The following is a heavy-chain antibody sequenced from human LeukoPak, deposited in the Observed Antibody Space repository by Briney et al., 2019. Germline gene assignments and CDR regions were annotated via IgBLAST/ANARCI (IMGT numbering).Heavy chain of an antibody. CDR1: GYTFSSYA. V-gene: IGHV7-4-1*02. CDR2: INTNTGNP. CDR3: ARVRIGYCSGGSCYSYNWFDP. J-gene: IGHJ5*02. Sequence: ASVKVSCKASGYTFSSYAMNWVRQAPGQGLEWMGWINTNTGNPTYAQGFTGRFVFSLDTSVSTAYLQISSLKTEDTAVYYCARVRIGYCSGGSCYSYNWFDPWGQGTLVTVSS. D-gene: IGHD2-15*01.